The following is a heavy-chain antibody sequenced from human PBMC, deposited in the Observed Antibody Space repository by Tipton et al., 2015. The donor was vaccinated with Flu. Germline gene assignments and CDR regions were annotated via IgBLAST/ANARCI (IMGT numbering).Heavy chain of an antibody. CDR2: IHTSAGT. J-gene: IGHJ5*01. D-gene: IGHD4-11*01. CDR3: ARRDFSNYVSEPRYWFDS. V-gene: IGHV4-38-2*01. Sequence: TLSLTCPVSGDSLGSSYYWARIRQPPGRGHERIGNIHTSAGTYYNPPLKSRITISVDRSKNQFSLRLASVTAADTAVYFCARRDFSNYVSEPRYWFDSWGQGTLVTVSS. CDR1: GDSLGSSYY.